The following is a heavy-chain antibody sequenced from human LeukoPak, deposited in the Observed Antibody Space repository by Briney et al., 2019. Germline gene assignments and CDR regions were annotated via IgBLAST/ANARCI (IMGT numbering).Heavy chain of an antibody. CDR2: IIPIFGTA. J-gene: IGHJ4*02. CDR3: ARAATVTTGVFDY. Sequence: SVKVSCKASGGTFSSYAISWVRQAPGQGLEWMGRIIPIFGTANYAQKFQGRVTITTDESTSTAYMELSRLRSDDTAVYYCARAATVTTGVFDYWGQGTLVTVSS. V-gene: IGHV1-69*05. D-gene: IGHD4-17*01. CDR1: GGTFSSYA.